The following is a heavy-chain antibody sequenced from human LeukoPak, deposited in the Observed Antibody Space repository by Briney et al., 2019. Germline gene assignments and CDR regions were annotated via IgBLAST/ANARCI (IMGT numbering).Heavy chain of an antibody. Sequence: GRSLRLSCAASGFTFSSYAMHWVRQAPGKGLEWVAVISYDGSNKYYADSVKGRFTISRDNSKNTLYLQMNSQRAEDTAVYYCARGPPHYGMDVWGQGTTVTVSS. J-gene: IGHJ6*02. V-gene: IGHV3-30-3*01. CDR1: GFTFSSYA. CDR2: ISYDGSNK. CDR3: ARGPPHYGMDV.